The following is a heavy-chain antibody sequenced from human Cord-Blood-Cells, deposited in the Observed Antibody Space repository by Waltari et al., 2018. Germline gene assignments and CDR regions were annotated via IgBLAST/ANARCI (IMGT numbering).Heavy chain of an antibody. CDR2: IYTSGST. Sequence: QVQLQESGPGLVKPSETLSLTCTVSGGSISSYYWSWIRQPAGKGREWIGRIYTSGSTNYNPSLKSRVTMSVDTSKNQFSLKLSSVTAADTAVYYCARDVGPPPRYCSSTSCYDSGAFDIWGQGTMVTVSS. CDR1: GGSISSYY. CDR3: ARDVGPPPRYCSSTSCYDSGAFDI. V-gene: IGHV4-4*07. J-gene: IGHJ3*02. D-gene: IGHD2-2*01.